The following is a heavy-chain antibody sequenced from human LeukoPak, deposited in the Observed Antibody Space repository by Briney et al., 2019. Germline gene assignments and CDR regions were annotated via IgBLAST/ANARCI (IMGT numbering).Heavy chain of an antibody. D-gene: IGHD6-19*01. CDR2: INHSGST. Sequence: SETLSLTCAVNGGSFSGYYWSWIRQPPGQGLERIGEINHSGSTYYNPSLKSRVTISVDTSKNQFSLKLSSVTAADTAVYYCARLGYSSGWFRFDPWGQGTLVTVSS. CDR1: GGSFSGYY. V-gene: IGHV4-34*01. J-gene: IGHJ5*02. CDR3: ARLGYSSGWFRFDP.